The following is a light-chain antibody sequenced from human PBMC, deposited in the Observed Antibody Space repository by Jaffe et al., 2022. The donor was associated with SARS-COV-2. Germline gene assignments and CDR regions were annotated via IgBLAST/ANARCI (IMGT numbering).Light chain of an antibody. CDR2: KAS. CDR3: QHYKIYPLT. CDR1: QSISDW. J-gene: IGKJ4*01. V-gene: IGKV1-5*03. Sequence: DIQMTQSPSTLSASVGDRVTITCRASQSISDWLAWYQQKPGKAPKPLIYKASSLESGVPSRFSGSGSGTEFTLTISSLQPDDFAIYYCQHYKIYPLTFGGGTKVEIK.